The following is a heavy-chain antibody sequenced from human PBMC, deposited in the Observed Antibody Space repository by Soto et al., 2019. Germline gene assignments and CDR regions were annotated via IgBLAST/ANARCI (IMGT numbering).Heavy chain of an antibody. CDR3: AREKGYCSGGSCPFDAFDI. D-gene: IGHD2-15*01. CDR1: GFTFSSYA. V-gene: IGHV3-23*01. CDR2: ISGSGGST. Sequence: LRLSCASSGFTFSSYAMSWVRQAPGKGLEWVSAISGSGGSTYYADSVKGRFTISRDNSKNTLYLQMNSLRAEDTAVYYCAREKGYCSGGSCPFDAFDIWGQGAMVTVSS. J-gene: IGHJ3*02.